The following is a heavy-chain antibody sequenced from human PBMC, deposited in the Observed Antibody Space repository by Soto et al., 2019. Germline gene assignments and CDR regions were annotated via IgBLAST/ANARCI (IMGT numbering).Heavy chain of an antibody. D-gene: IGHD3-10*01. CDR1: GYTFTSYA. CDR3: AREWFGEFVYYFDY. J-gene: IGHJ4*02. Sequence: QVQLVQSGAEVKKPGASVKVSCKASGYTFTSYAIGWVRQAPGQGIEWMGWISAYNGNTNYAQKLQGRVTMTTDTSTSTAYMALRSLRSDDTAVYYCAREWFGEFVYYFDYWGQGTLVTVSS. V-gene: IGHV1-18*01. CDR2: ISAYNGNT.